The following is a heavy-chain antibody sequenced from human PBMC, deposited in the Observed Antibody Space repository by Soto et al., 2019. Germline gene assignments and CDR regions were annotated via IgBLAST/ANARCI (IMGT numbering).Heavy chain of an antibody. D-gene: IGHD2-2*01. Sequence: QVQLVQSGAEVKKPGASVKVSCKASGYTFTSYGISWVRQAPGQGLEWMGWISAYNGNTNYAQKLQGRVTMTTDTSTSTAYVELRSLRSDDTAVYYCARDDIVVVPAAINYYYYGMDVWGQGTTVTVSS. CDR3: ARDDIVVVPAAINYYYYGMDV. CDR2: ISAYNGNT. V-gene: IGHV1-18*04. J-gene: IGHJ6*02. CDR1: GYTFTSYG.